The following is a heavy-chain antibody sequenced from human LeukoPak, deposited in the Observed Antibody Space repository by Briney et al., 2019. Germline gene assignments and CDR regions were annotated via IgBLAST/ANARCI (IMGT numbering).Heavy chain of an antibody. Sequence: ASVTVSCKASGYTFTSYDINWVRQATGQGLEWMGWMNPNSGNTGYAQKFQGRVTMTRNTSISTAYMELSSLRSEDTAVYYCARVHPMIVVPPDYWGQGTLVTVSS. CDR3: ARVHPMIVVPPDY. CDR2: MNPNSGNT. D-gene: IGHD3-22*01. J-gene: IGHJ4*02. CDR1: GYTFTSYD. V-gene: IGHV1-8*01.